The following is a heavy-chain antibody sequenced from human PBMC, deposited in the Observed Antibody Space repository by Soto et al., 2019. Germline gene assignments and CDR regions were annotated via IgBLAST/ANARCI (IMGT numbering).Heavy chain of an antibody. V-gene: IGHV3-21*01. CDR2: ISSSSSYI. Sequence: PGGSLRLSCAASGFTFSSYSMNWVRQAPGKGLEWVSSISSSSSYIYYADSVKGRFTISRDNAKNSLYLQMNSLRAEDTAVYYCAREEEYYYDSSGKIDYWGQGTLVTVSS. J-gene: IGHJ4*02. D-gene: IGHD3-22*01. CDR3: AREEEYYYDSSGKIDY. CDR1: GFTFSSYS.